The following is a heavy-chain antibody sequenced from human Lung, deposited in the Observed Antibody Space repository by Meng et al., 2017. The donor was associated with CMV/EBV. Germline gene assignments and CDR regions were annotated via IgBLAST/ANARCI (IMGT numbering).Heavy chain of an antibody. V-gene: IGHV3-74*01. CDR3: ARERFFSGYSGYDAGGWFDP. D-gene: IGHD5-12*01. J-gene: IGHJ5*02. CDR1: GFTFSSYW. Sequence: GESXKISCAASGFTFSSYWMHWVRQAPGKGLVWVSRINSDGSSTSYADSVKGRFTISRDNAKNTLYLQMNSLRAEDTAVYYCARERFFSGYSGYDAGGWFDPXGEGXLVTVSS. CDR2: INSDGSST.